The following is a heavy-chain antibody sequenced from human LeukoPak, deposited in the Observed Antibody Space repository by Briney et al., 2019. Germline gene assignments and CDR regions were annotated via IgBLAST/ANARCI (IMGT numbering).Heavy chain of an antibody. CDR2: MWYDGSRE. CDR3: ARDLSFGSLDF. D-gene: IGHD3-3*01. Sequence: GGSLRLSCAASGFTLSTHGMHWVRPAPGKGLEWVAGMWYDGSREDYADSVKGRFTISRDMSKNTLNLQMNSLRVEDTAMFYCARDLSFGSLDFRGQGTLVTVSS. CDR1: GFTLSTHG. V-gene: IGHV3-33*01. J-gene: IGHJ4*02.